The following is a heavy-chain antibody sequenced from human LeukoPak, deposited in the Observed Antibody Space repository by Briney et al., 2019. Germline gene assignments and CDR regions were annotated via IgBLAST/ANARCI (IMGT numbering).Heavy chain of an antibody. J-gene: IGHJ4*02. D-gene: IGHD1-26*01. V-gene: IGHV4-59*01. CDR3: ALGGATETFDY. CDR1: GGSISSYY. CDR2: IYYSGST. Sequence: PSETLSLTCTVSGGSISSYYWSWIRQPPWKGLEWIGYIYYSGSTNYNPSLKSRVTISVDTSKNQFSLKLSSVTAADTAVYYCALGGATETFDYWGQGTLVTVSS.